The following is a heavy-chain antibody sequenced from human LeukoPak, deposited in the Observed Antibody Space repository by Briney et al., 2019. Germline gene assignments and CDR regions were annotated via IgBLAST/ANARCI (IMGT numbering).Heavy chain of an antibody. J-gene: IGHJ4*02. V-gene: IGHV4-39*01. Sequence: PSETLSLTCTVSGVSISSSNSYWGWIRQPPGKGLEWIGSNSGNTYYNASLKSQVSISIDTSKNQFSLRLTSVTAADTAVYYCARQTGSGLFILPGGQGTLVTVSS. D-gene: IGHD3/OR15-3a*01. CDR2: NSGNT. CDR3: ARQTGSGLFILP. CDR1: GVSISSSNSY.